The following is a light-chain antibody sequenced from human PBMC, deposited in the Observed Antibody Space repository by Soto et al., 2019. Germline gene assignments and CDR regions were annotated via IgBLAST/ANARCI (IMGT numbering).Light chain of an antibody. V-gene: IGKV3-15*01. J-gene: IGKJ2*01. Sequence: EIVLTQSPATLSVSPGERATLSCRTSQSVGSNLAWYQQKPGQAPRLRIYGAFIRYPGFPVTFRGTGSGSEFTLTISSLQSEDGALYYCQQYDKWPYTFGQGTNLEIK. CDR2: GAF. CDR3: QQYDKWPYT. CDR1: QSVGSN.